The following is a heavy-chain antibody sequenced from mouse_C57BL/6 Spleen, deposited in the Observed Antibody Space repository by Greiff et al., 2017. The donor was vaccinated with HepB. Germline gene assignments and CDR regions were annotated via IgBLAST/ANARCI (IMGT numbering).Heavy chain of an antibody. CDR2: INPSNGGT. V-gene: IGHV1-53*01. Sequence: QVQLQQPGTELVKPGASVKLSCKASGYTFTSYWMHWVKQRPGQGLEWIGNINPSNGGTNYNEKFKSKATLTVDKSSSTAYMQLSSLTSEYSAVYYCARSGYGNYLAWFAYWGQGTLVTVSA. J-gene: IGHJ3*01. CDR1: GYTFTSYW. D-gene: IGHD2-1*01. CDR3: ARSGYGNYLAWFAY.